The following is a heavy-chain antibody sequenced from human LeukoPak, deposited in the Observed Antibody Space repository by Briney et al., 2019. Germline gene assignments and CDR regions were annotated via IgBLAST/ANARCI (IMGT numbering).Heavy chain of an antibody. CDR3: ARRGVRYAFDI. D-gene: IGHD3-3*01. Sequence: GGSLRLSCAASGFTFSSYWMHWVRQAPGKGLVWVSRINSDGSSTSYADSVKGRFTISGDNAKNTLYLQMNSLRAEDTAVYYCARRGVRYAFDIWGQGTMVTVSS. V-gene: IGHV3-74*01. CDR1: GFTFSSYW. J-gene: IGHJ3*02. CDR2: INSDGSST.